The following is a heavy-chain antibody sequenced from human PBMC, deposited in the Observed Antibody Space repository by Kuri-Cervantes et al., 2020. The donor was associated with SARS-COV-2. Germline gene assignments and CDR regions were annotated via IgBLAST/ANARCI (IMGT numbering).Heavy chain of an antibody. J-gene: IGHJ6*03. V-gene: IGHV4-61*10. Sequence: LSCTVSGGSISSGSYYWSWIRQPAGKGLEWIGYIYYSGSTNYNPTLKNRVTISVDTSKNKFSLKLSFVTAADTAVYYCARRSFQPRYYYYYYMDVWGKGTTVTVSS. CDR3: ARRSFQPRYYYYYYMDV. CDR1: GGSISSGSYY. CDR2: IYYSGST.